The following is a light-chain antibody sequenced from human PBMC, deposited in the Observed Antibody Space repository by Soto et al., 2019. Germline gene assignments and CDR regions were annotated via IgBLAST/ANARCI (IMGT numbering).Light chain of an antibody. CDR1: SNDVGGYAY. Sequence: QSVLTQPASVSGSPGQSITISCTGTSNDVGGYAYVSWYQQYPGKAPKLVISEVSNRPSGFSHRFSGSRSGNTASLTISGLQAEDEADYYCSSYTGDTTPVFGGGTKLAVL. V-gene: IGLV2-14*01. CDR3: SSYTGDTTPV. J-gene: IGLJ2*01. CDR2: EVS.